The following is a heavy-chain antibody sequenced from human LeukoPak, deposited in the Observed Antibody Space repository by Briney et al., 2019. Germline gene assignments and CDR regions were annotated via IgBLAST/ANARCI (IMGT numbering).Heavy chain of an antibody. D-gene: IGHD5-18*01. CDR3: AKDLFGGYNYLGAFDI. CDR1: GFTFSSYG. Sequence: GGSLRLSCAASGFTFSSYGMHWVRQAPGKGLEWVAVISYDGSNKYYADSVKGRFTISRDNSKNTLYLQMNSLRAEDTAVYYCAKDLFGGYNYLGAFDIWGQGTMVTVSS. V-gene: IGHV3-30*18. J-gene: IGHJ3*02. CDR2: ISYDGSNK.